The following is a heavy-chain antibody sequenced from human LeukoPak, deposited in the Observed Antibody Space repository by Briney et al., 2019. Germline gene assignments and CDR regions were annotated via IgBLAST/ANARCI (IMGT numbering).Heavy chain of an antibody. CDR2: IYTSGST. J-gene: IGHJ6*02. Sequence: SQTLSLTCTVSGGSISSGSYYWSWIRQHAGKGLEWIGRIYTSGSTNYNPSLKSRVTISVDTSKNQFSLKLSSVTAADTAVYYCARARRDLYYYGMDVWGQGTTVTVSS. CDR1: GGSISSGSYY. D-gene: IGHD5-24*01. CDR3: ARARRDLYYYGMDV. V-gene: IGHV4-61*02.